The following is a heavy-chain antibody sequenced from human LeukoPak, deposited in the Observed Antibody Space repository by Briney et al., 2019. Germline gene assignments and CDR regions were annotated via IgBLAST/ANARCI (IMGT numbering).Heavy chain of an antibody. J-gene: IGHJ5*02. D-gene: IGHD3-10*01. Sequence: SETLSLTCTVSGGSISTNTLYWGWVRQSPGKGLEWIGEINHRGTTYYLPSLKSRVTMSVDTSKNQFSLKLSSVTAAHTALYFCASVTYNGHQHFDPWGQGTLVPVSS. CDR3: ASVTYNGHQHFDP. V-gene: IGHV4-39*07. CDR1: GGSISTNTLY. CDR2: INHRGTT.